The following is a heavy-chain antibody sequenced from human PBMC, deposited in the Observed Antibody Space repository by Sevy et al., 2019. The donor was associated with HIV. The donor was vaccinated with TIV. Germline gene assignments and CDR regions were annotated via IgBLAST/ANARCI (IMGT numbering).Heavy chain of an antibody. CDR3: AGIQGYCSGGSCYPRWNYGMDV. J-gene: IGHJ6*02. Sequence: ASVKVSCKASGGTFSSYAISWVRQAPGQGLEWMGGIIPIFGTANYAQKFQGRVTITADESTSTAYMELSSLRSEDTAVYYCAGIQGYCSGGSCYPRWNYGMDVWGQGTTVTVSS. CDR2: IIPIFGTA. D-gene: IGHD2-15*01. V-gene: IGHV1-69*13. CDR1: GGTFSSYA.